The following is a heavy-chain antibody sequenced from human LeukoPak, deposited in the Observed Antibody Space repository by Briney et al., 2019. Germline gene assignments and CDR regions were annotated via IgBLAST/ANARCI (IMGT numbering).Heavy chain of an antibody. CDR1: GYTFTSYD. CDR3: ARDWTGGSGSYYLNWFDP. CDR2: MNPNSGNT. D-gene: IGHD3-10*01. J-gene: IGHJ5*02. V-gene: IGHV1-8*01. Sequence: ASVKVSCKASGYTFTSYDINWVRQATGQGLEWMGWMNPNSGNTGYAQKLQGRVTMTTDTSTSTAYMELRSLRSDDTAVYYCARDWTGGSGSYYLNWFDPWGQGTLVTVSS.